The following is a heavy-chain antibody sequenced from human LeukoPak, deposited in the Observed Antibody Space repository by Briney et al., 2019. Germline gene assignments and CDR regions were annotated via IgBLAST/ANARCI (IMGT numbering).Heavy chain of an antibody. J-gene: IGHJ5*02. Sequence: ASVKVSCKASGYTFTELSINWVRQAPGKRLEWMGGFDPEDGETIYAQKFRGRVTMTEDTSTDTAYMELSSLRSEDTAVYYCATVGSVVGATAFDWVDPWGQGTLVTVSS. CDR2: FDPEDGET. CDR1: GYTFTELS. V-gene: IGHV1-24*01. D-gene: IGHD1-26*01. CDR3: ATVGSVVGATAFDWVDP.